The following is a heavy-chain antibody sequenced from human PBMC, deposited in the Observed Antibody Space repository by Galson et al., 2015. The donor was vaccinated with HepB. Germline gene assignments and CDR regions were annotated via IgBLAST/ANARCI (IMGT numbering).Heavy chain of an antibody. D-gene: IGHD6-13*01. CDR3: ARGGYSSSWYYGMDV. CDR2: IGTAGDT. J-gene: IGHJ6*02. CDR1: GLTFSSYD. V-gene: IGHV3-13*01. Sequence: SLRLSCAASGLTFSSYDMHWVRQATGKGLEWVSAIGTAGDTYYPGSVKGRFTISRENAKNSLYLQMNSLRAGDTAVYYCARGGYSSSWYYGMDVWGQGTTVTVSS.